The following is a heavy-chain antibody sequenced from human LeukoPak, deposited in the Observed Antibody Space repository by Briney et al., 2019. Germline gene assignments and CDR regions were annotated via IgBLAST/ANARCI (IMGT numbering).Heavy chain of an antibody. CDR1: GGSIDSTNW. D-gene: IGHD3-16*02. Sequence: PSETLSLTCDVPGGSIDSTNWWNWVRQPPGKGLEWIGEIHHDGRINYNPSLKSRVTLSVDKSKNQFSLRLNSVTAADTAMYYCARSHDHLWGNYPDYWGQGTLVTVSS. J-gene: IGHJ4*02. CDR3: ARSHDHLWGNYPDY. V-gene: IGHV4/OR15-8*01. CDR2: IHHDGRI.